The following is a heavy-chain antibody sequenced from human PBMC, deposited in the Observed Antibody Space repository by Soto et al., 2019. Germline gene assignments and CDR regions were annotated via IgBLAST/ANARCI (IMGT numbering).Heavy chain of an antibody. CDR2: IKSKTDGGTT. D-gene: IGHD6-19*01. Sequence: EVQLVESGGGLVKPGGSLRLSCAASGFTFSNVWMNWVRQAPGKGLEWVGRIKSKTDGGTTDYAAPVKGRFTISGDDSKNTLYLKMNSLKTEDTAVYYCTPLALKYSSGWYEFSDWGQGTLVTVYS. CDR1: GFTFSNVW. CDR3: TPLALKYSSGWYEFSD. J-gene: IGHJ4*02. V-gene: IGHV3-15*07.